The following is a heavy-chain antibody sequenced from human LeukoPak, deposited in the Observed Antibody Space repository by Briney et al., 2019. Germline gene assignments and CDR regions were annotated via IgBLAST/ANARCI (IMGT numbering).Heavy chain of an antibody. D-gene: IGHD6-13*01. Sequence: GESLKISCKGSGYSLTSYWISWVRQMPGKGLDWMGRIDPSDSYTNYSPSFQGHVTISAGKSISPAYLQWSSLKASDTPMYYCATSMILAAAIYYYYYGMDVWGQGTTVTISS. V-gene: IGHV5-10-1*01. CDR1: GYSLTSYW. CDR2: IDPSDSYT. J-gene: IGHJ6*02. CDR3: ATSMILAAAIYYYYYGMDV.